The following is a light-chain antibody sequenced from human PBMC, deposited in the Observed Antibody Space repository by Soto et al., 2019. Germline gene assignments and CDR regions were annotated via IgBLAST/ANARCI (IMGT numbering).Light chain of an antibody. CDR2: GAS. CDR1: QSVISSL. V-gene: IGKV3-20*01. J-gene: IGKJ4*01. Sequence: EIVLTQSPGTLSLSPGERATLSCRASQSVISSLLAWYQQRPGQAPRLLIFGASSRATAIPDRFSGSGSGTDFTLTISRLEAEDIAVYYCQQYATSPHTFGGGTPLEIK. CDR3: QQYATSPHT.